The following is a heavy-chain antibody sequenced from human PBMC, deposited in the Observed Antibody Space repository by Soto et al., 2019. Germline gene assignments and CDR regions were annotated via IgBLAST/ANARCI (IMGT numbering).Heavy chain of an antibody. J-gene: IGHJ4*02. CDR1: GCTFTRYS. V-gene: IGHV3-21*01. Sequence: VGSLRLSCAASGCTFTRYSMNWVRQAPGKGLEWVSSISSTTNYIYYADSMKGRFTVSRDNAKNSVYLEMNSLSAEDTAVYYCARESEDLTSNFDYWGQGTLVTVSS. CDR2: ISSTTNYI. CDR3: ARESEDLTSNFDY.